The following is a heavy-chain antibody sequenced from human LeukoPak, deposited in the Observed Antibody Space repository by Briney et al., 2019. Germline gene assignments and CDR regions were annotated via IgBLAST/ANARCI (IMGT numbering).Heavy chain of an antibody. J-gene: IGHJ6*04. Sequence: GGSLRLSCAASGFTFSSYWMNWVGQAPGKGLEWVANIKQDGSEKYYVDSVKGRFTIPRDNAKNSLYLHMNSLRAEDTAVYYCARDPGHYDFWSGYSEDVWGKGTTVTVSS. V-gene: IGHV3-7*01. CDR3: ARDPGHYDFWSGYSEDV. CDR1: GFTFSSYW. CDR2: IKQDGSEK. D-gene: IGHD3-3*01.